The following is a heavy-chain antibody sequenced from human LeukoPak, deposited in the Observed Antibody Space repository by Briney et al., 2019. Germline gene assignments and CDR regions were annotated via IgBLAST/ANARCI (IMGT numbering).Heavy chain of an antibody. D-gene: IGHD3-3*01. V-gene: IGHV3-23*01. CDR2: ISGSGGST. J-gene: IGHJ4*02. CDR1: GFTFSSYA. CDR3: AKDFVYGSRFPRPLDY. Sequence: GGSLRLSCAASGFTFSSYAMSWVRQAPGKGLEWVSAISGSGGSTYYADSVKGRFTISRDNSKNTLYLQMNSPRADDTARYYCAKDFVYGSRFPRPLDYWGQGTLVTVSS.